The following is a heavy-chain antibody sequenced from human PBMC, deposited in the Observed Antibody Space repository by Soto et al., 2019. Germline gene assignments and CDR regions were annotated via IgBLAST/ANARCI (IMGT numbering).Heavy chain of an antibody. D-gene: IGHD5-12*01. V-gene: IGHV4-39*07. J-gene: IGHJ3*02. CDR1: GGSISSSSYY. CDR2: IYYSGST. CDR3: ARSSGGGYSGYGLAFDI. Sequence: SETLSLTCTVSGGSISSSSYYWGWIRQPPGKGLEWIGSIYYSGSTYYNPSLKSRVTISVDTSKNQFSLKLSSVTAADTAVYYCARSSGGGYSGYGLAFDIWGQGTMVTVSS.